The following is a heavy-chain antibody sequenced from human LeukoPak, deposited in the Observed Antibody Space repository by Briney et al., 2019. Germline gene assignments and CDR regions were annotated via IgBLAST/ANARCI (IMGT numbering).Heavy chain of an antibody. D-gene: IGHD6-19*01. CDR3: AKTIQWPYYFDY. V-gene: IGHV3-23*01. CDR1: GFTFSSYA. CDR2: IIGNGGGT. Sequence: PGRSLRLSCAASGFTFSSYAMSWVRQAPGKGLEWVSAIIGNGGGTYYADSVKGRFTVSRDNSKNTLYLQINSLRAEDTAVYYCAKTIQWPYYFDYWGQGTLVIVSS. J-gene: IGHJ4*02.